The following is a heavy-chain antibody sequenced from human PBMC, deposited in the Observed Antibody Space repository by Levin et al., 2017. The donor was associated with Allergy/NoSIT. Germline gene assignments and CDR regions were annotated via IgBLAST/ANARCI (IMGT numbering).Heavy chain of an antibody. CDR3: VRPATTSWVRYHFDY. D-gene: IGHD2-2*01. CDR2: ISNDGGST. CDR1: GFTFSSYA. Sequence: GASVKVSCSASGFTFSSYAVHWVRQAPGKGLEYVSGISNDGGSTYYADSVGGRFTISRDNSKNTVDLQMRDLRVEDTATYYCVRPATTSWVRYHFDYWGQGTLVTVSS. J-gene: IGHJ4*02. V-gene: IGHV3-64D*06.